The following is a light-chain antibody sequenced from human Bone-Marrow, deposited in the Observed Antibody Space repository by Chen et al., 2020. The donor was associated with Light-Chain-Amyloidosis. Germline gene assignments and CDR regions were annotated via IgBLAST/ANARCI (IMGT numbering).Light chain of an antibody. CDR2: EVT. CDR3: SSYTITNTLV. V-gene: IGLV2-14*01. J-gene: IGLJ1*01. CDR1: SSDVVGDNH. Sequence: QSALTQPASVSGSPGQSITISCTGTSSDVVGDNHVSWYQQHPDKAPKLMIYEVTNRPSWVPDRFSVSKSDTPASLTISGLQTDDEADYFCSSYTITNTLVFGSGTRVTVL.